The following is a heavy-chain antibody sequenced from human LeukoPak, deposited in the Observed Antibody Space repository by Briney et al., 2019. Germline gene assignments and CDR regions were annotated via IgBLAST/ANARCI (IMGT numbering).Heavy chain of an antibody. V-gene: IGHV3-15*01. J-gene: IGHJ4*02. CDR2: INSKTYGGTA. CDR1: GFTFDDYG. Sequence: GGSLRLSCAASGFTFDDYGMSWVRLAPGKGLEWVGRINSKTYGGTADYAAPVKGRFTISRDDSKSTLYLQMNSLKTEDTAVYYCTTTGLSGYYDNNGYYYFDYWGQGTLVTVSS. CDR3: TTTGLSGYYDNNGYYYFDY. D-gene: IGHD3-22*01.